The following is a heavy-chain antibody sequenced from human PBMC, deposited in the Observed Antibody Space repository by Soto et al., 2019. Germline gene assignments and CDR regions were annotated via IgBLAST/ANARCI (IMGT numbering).Heavy chain of an antibody. J-gene: IGHJ5*02. CDR3: ARDPGSGSYYGWFDP. V-gene: IGHV4-59*01. CDR1: GASISSYY. D-gene: IGHD3-10*01. CDR2: IYLSGSI. Sequence: SETLSLTCSVSGASISSYYYTWIRQTPGKGLEWIGYIYLSGSINYNPSLKSRVTISVDTSKNQFSVRLSSVTAADTAVYYCARDPGSGSYYGWFDPWGQGTLVTVSS.